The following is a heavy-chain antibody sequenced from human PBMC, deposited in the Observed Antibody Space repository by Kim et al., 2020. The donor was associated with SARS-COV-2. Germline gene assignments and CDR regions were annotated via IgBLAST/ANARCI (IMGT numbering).Heavy chain of an antibody. J-gene: IGHJ3*02. V-gene: IGHV2-70*11. CDR2: IDWDDDK. Sequence: SGPTLVKPTQTLTLTCTFSGFSLSTSGMCVSWIRQPPGKALEWLARIDWDDDKYFSTSLETRLTISKDTSKNQVVLTMTNMDPVDTATYYCARGIAATAAFDIWGQGTMVTVSS. CDR1: GFSLSTSGMC. CDR3: ARGIAATAAFDI. D-gene: IGHD6-13*01.